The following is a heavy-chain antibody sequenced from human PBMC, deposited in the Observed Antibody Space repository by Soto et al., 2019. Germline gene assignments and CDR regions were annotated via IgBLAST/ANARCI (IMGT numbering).Heavy chain of an antibody. CDR3: ARGLGMWNAFDI. V-gene: IGHV1-8*01. CDR2: MNPNSGNT. D-gene: IGHD7-27*01. J-gene: IGHJ3*02. CDR1: GYTFTSYD. Sequence: ASVKVSCKASGYTFTSYDINWVRQATGQGLEWMGWMNPNSGNTGYAQKFQGRVTMTRNTSISTAYMELSILRSEDTAVYYCARGLGMWNAFDIWGQGTMVTVSS.